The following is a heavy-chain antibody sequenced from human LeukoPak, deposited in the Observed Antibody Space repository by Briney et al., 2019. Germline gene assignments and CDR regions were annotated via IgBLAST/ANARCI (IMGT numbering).Heavy chain of an antibody. Sequence: PGGALRLSCAASGFTFSSYGMHWGRQAPGKGLEWVAFIRYDGSNRYYADSVKGRFTISRDNSKNTLYLQMNSLRAEDTAVYYCAKIRSYYGDYGGADYWGQGTLVTVSS. CDR3: AKIRSYYGDYGGADY. CDR2: IRYDGSNR. CDR1: GFTFSSYG. D-gene: IGHD4-17*01. V-gene: IGHV3-30*02. J-gene: IGHJ4*02.